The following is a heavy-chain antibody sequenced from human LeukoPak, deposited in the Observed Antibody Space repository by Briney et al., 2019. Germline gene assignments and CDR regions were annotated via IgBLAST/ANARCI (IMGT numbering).Heavy chain of an antibody. J-gene: IGHJ6*01. V-gene: IGHV3-30*04. CDR3: GRGGTGYDILRGYYFGYYGMDV. CDR1: GFTFSSYA. Sequence: GGSLRLSCAASGFTFSSYAMHWVRQAPGKGLEWVAVISYDRSNKYYADSVKGRFTISRDNSKNTLYLQMNSLRAEDTAVYYCGRGGTGYDILRGYYFGYYGMDVWGQGTTVTVSS. D-gene: IGHD3-9*01. CDR2: ISYDRSNK.